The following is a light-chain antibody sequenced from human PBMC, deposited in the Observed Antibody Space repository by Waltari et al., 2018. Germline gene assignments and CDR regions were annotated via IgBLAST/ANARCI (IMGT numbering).Light chain of an antibody. CDR3: QSYDRSLSASV. V-gene: IGLV1-40*01. Sequence: QSVLAQPPSVSGAPGQRVPISCTGSRSNIGTYDVHWYQQLPGTAPKLLIYGSTNRPSGVPDRFSGSKSGTSAALAIAGLQAEDEADYYCQSYDRSLSASVFGGGTKLTVL. CDR1: RSNIGTYD. CDR2: GST. J-gene: IGLJ2*01.